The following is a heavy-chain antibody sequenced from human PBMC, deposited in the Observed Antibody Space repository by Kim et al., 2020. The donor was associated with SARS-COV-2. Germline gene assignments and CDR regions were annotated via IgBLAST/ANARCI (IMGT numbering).Heavy chain of an antibody. V-gene: IGHV1-69*04. CDR1: GGTFSSYA. Sequence: SVKVSCKASGGTFSSYAISWVRQAPGQGLEWMGRIIPILGIANYAQKFQGRVTITADKSTSTAYMELSSLRSEDTAVYYCVGGYDSSGYYYVYDYWGQGTLVTVSS. D-gene: IGHD3-22*01. J-gene: IGHJ4*02. CDR3: VGGYDSSGYYYVYDY. CDR2: IIPILGIA.